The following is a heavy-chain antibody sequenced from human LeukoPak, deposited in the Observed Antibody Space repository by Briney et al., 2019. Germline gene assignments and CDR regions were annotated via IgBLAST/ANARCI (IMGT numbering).Heavy chain of an antibody. Sequence: ASVKLSCKASGYSFTNYGISWVRQAPGQGLEYMGWISAYNGNTYYAQKLQGRVTMTTDTSTSTAYMELGSLRSDDTAVYYCARGHGYYYDSTGTRFDYWGQGTLVTVSS. CDR3: ARGHGYYYDSTGTRFDY. V-gene: IGHV1-18*01. CDR1: GYSFTNYG. D-gene: IGHD3-22*01. J-gene: IGHJ4*02. CDR2: ISAYNGNT.